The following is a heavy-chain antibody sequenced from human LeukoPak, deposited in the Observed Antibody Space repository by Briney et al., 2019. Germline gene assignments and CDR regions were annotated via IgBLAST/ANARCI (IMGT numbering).Heavy chain of an antibody. J-gene: IGHJ6*02. Sequence: GGSLRLSCAASGFTVSSNYMSWVRQAPGKGLEWVSVIYSGGSTYYADSVKGRFTISRDNSKNTLYLQMNGLRAEDTAVYYCARDELRQYYYYGMDVWGQGTTVTVSS. CDR1: GFTVSSNY. CDR2: IYSGGST. D-gene: IGHD1-26*01. CDR3: ARDELRQYYYYGMDV. V-gene: IGHV3-66*01.